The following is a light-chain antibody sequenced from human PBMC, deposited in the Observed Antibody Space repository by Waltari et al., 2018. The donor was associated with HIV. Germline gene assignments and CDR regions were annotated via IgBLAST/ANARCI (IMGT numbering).Light chain of an antibody. CDR1: QSVSSY. J-gene: IGKJ5*01. Sequence: IVLTHSPATLSLSPGERATLSCRASQSVSSYLAWYQQKPGQVPRLLTYDASTRATGIPARFSGSGSGTDFTLTISSLEPEDFAVYYCQQRSNWPPVTFGQGTRLEIK. CDR3: QQRSNWPPVT. CDR2: DAS. V-gene: IGKV3-11*01.